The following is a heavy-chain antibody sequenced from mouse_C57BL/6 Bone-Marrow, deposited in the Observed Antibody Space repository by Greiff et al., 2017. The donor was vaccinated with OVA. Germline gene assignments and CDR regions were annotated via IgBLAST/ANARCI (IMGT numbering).Heavy chain of an antibody. CDR2: ISSGGSYT. CDR3: ARHYHYYGSSHWYFDV. V-gene: IGHV5-6*01. D-gene: IGHD1-1*01. Sequence: EVMLVESGGDLVKPGGSLKLSCAASGFTFSSYGMSWVRQTPDKRLEWVATISSGGSYTYYPDSVKGRFTISRANAKNTLYLQMSSLKSEDTAMYYCARHYHYYGSSHWYFDVWGTGTTVTVSS. J-gene: IGHJ1*03. CDR1: GFTFSSYG.